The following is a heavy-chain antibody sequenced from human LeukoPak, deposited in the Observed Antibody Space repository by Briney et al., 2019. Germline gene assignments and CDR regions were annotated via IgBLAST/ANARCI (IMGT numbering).Heavy chain of an antibody. CDR1: GFIFSSYG. Sequence: PGGSLRLSCAASGFIFSSYGMHWVRQAPGKGLEWVAFIRSDGSDVYYTDSVKGRFTISRDNSKNTLYLQMNSLRAEDTAVYYCAKSGQPGAAAGKMGYWGQGTLVTVSS. CDR3: AKSGQPGAAAGKMGY. J-gene: IGHJ4*02. CDR2: IRSDGSDV. V-gene: IGHV3-30*02. D-gene: IGHD6-13*01.